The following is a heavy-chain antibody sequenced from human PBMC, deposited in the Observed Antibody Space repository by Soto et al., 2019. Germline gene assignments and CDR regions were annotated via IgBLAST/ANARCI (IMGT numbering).Heavy chain of an antibody. D-gene: IGHD2-2*01. CDR2: INSDGSST. J-gene: IGHJ4*02. CDR1: GFTFSSYW. V-gene: IGHV3-74*01. Sequence: EVQLVESGGGLVQPGGSLRLSWAASGFTFSSYWMHWVRHAPGQGLVWVSRINSDGSSTSYADSVKGRFTISRDNAKNTLYLQMSSLRAEDTAVYYCASRYCSSTSCYFWWGQGTLVTVSS. CDR3: ASRYCSSTSCYFW.